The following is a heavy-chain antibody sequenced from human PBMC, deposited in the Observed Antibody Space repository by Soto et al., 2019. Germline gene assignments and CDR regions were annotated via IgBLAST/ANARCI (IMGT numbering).Heavy chain of an antibody. CDR3: ARVGQFMTTVTAYYYYGMDV. D-gene: IGHD4-17*01. CDR2: INAGNGNT. Sequence: ASVKVSCKASGYTFTSYAMHWVRQAPGQRLEWMGWINAGNGNTKYSQKFQGRVTITRDTSASTAYMELSSLRSEDTAVYYCARVGQFMTTVTAYYYYGMDVWGQGTTVTVSS. CDR1: GYTFTSYA. V-gene: IGHV1-3*01. J-gene: IGHJ6*02.